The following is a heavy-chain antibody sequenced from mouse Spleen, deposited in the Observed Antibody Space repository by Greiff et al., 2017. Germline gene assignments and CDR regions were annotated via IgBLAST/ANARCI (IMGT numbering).Heavy chain of an antibody. CDR2: ISSGSGTI. Sequence: DVLLVESGGGLVKPGGSLKLSCAASGFTFSDYGIHWVRQAPEKGLEWVAYISSGSGTIYYADTVKGRFTISRDNAKNTLFLQMTSLRSEDTAMYYCARRSAYYSIHYYAMDFWGQGTSVTVSS. CDR3: ARRSAYYSIHYYAMDF. CDR1: GFTFSDYG. D-gene: IGHD2-5*01. V-gene: IGHV5-17*01. J-gene: IGHJ4*01.